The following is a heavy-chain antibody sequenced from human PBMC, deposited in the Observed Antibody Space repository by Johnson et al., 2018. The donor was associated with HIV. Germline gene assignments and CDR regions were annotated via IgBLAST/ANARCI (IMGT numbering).Heavy chain of an antibody. D-gene: IGHD2-21*01. J-gene: IGHJ3*02. CDR1: GFTFSDYY. CDR3: ARGGGCGGDCYSGYDAFDI. V-gene: IGHV3-66*02. Sequence: MLLVESGGGLVQPGGSLRLSCAASGFTFSDYYMSWIRQAPGKGLEWVSVIFSVGDVYYADSVKGRFTISRDNSKNTVYLQMNSLRPYDTAVYYCARGGGCGGDCYSGYDAFDIWGQGTMVTVSS. CDR2: IFSVGDV.